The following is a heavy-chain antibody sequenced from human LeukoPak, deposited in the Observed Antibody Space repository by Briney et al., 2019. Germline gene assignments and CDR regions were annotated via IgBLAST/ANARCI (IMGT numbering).Heavy chain of an antibody. V-gene: IGHV3-23*01. Sequence: GGSLRLSCAASGFTFDDYGMSWVRQAPGKGLEWVSVISGSGDRTYYADSVKGRFTISRDNSKNTLYLQMNSLRAEDTAVYYCAKAAYGSESYYDPFDYWGQGTLVTVSS. D-gene: IGHD3-10*01. CDR2: ISGSGDRT. J-gene: IGHJ4*02. CDR3: AKAAYGSESYYDPFDY. CDR1: GFTFDDYG.